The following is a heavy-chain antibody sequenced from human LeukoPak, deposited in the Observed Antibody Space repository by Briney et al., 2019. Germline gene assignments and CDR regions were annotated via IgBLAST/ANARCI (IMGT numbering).Heavy chain of an antibody. J-gene: IGHJ6*02. CDR3: ARGGGLDV. CDR1: VFTFSSYW. CDR2: INHNGNVN. V-gene: IGHV3-7*04. Sequence: PGGSLRLFCAASVFTFSSYWMNWARQAPGEGLEWVASINHNGNVNYYVDSVEGRFTISRDNAKNSLYLQMSNLRAEDTAVYFCARGGGLDVWGQGATVTVSS.